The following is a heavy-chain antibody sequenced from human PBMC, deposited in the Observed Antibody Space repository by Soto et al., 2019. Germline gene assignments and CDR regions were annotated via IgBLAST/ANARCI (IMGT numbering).Heavy chain of an antibody. CDR1: RFTFSNYW. Sequence: GESLKISCAASRFTFSNYWMSWVRQAPGKGLEWVANIKQDGSEKYYADSVKGRFTISRDNSKNTLYLQMNSLRAGDTAVYYCAKDPYDSSGFYDYWGQGTLVTVSS. V-gene: IGHV3-7*03. CDR2: IKQDGSEK. D-gene: IGHD3-22*01. J-gene: IGHJ4*02. CDR3: AKDPYDSSGFYDY.